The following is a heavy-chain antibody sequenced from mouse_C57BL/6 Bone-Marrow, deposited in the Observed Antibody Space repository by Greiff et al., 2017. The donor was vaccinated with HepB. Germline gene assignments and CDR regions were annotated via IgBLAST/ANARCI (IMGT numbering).Heavy chain of an antibody. D-gene: IGHD1-1*01. Sequence: VQLQQSGAELARPGASLKLSCKASGYTFTSYGISWVKQRTGQGLEWIGEIYPRSGNTYYNEKFKGKATLTADKSSSTAYMELRSLTSEDSAVYFCAREGITTVVPYAMDYWGQGTSVTVSS. CDR1: GYTFTSYG. CDR2: IYPRSGNT. V-gene: IGHV1-81*01. CDR3: AREGITTVVPYAMDY. J-gene: IGHJ4*01.